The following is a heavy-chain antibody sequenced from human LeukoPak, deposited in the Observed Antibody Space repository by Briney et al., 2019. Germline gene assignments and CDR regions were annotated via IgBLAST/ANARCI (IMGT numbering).Heavy chain of an antibody. D-gene: IGHD6-6*01. V-gene: IGHV3-30*18. J-gene: IGHJ4*02. CDR1: GFTLSSYG. CDR3: AKEGYSSSYYDY. Sequence: GGSLRLSCAASGFTLSSYGMHWVRQAPGKGLEWVAVISYDGSNKYYADSVKGRFTISRDNSKNTLYLQMNSLRAEDTAVYYCAKEGYSSSYYDYWGQGTLVTVSS. CDR2: ISYDGSNK.